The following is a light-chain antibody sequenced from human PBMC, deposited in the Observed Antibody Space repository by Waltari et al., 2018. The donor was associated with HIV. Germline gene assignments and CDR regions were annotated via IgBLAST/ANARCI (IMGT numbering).Light chain of an antibody. CDR3: HQYYSVFPVT. CDR1: RSLFPPPNKRNS. CDR2: WAS. Sequence: DIVLTQSSESLTASMGERATINCKSNRSLFPPPNKRNSWALYQQKPGQAPKLFIYWASTRERGVPERFIGSGSGADFNLTITNVQADDVATYFCHQYYSVFPVTFGGGTKVEIE. J-gene: IGKJ4*01. V-gene: IGKV4-1*01.